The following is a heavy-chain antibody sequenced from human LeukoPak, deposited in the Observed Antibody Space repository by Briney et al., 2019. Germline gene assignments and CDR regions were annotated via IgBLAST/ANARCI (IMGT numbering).Heavy chain of an antibody. CDR1: GYTLTELS. J-gene: IGHJ6*02. Sequence: GASVKVSCKVSGYTLTELSMHWVRQAPGKGLEWMGGFDPEDGETIYAQKFQGRVTMTRNTSISTAYMELSSLRSEDTAVYYCARGTRSGSSHAKGMDVWGQGTTVTVSS. D-gene: IGHD5-12*01. CDR2: FDPEDGET. V-gene: IGHV1-24*01. CDR3: ARGTRSGSSHAKGMDV.